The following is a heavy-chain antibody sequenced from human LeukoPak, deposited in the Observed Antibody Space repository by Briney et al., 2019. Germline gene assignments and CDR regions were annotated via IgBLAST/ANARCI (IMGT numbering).Heavy chain of an antibody. CDR2: IYYSGST. CDR1: GGSFSGYY. CDR3: ARVSAPDYYYYYMDV. Sequence: SETLSLTCAVYGGSFSGYYWSWIRQPPGKGLEWIGHIYYSGSTNYNPSLKSRVTISVDTSKNQFSLKLSSVTAADTAVYYCARVSAPDYYYYYMDVWGKGTTVTISS. V-gene: IGHV4-59*01. J-gene: IGHJ6*03.